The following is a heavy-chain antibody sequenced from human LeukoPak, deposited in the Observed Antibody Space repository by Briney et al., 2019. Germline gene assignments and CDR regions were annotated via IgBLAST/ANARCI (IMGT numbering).Heavy chain of an antibody. CDR2: IYYSGST. Sequence: PSDSLSLTCTVSGGSISSYYWSWIRQPPGKGLEWIGYIYYSGSTNYNPSLKSRVTISVDTSKNQFSLKLSSVTAADTAVYYCARTYIVVVPAAMDHYYYMDVWGKGTTVTVSS. D-gene: IGHD2-2*01. CDR1: GGSISSYY. J-gene: IGHJ6*03. CDR3: ARTYIVVVPAAMDHYYYMDV. V-gene: IGHV4-59*07.